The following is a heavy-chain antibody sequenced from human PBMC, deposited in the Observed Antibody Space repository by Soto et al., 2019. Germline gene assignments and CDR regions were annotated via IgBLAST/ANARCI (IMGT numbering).Heavy chain of an antibody. CDR3: ARGSRTGNYGTAV. D-gene: IGHD3-16*01. J-gene: IGHJ3*01. Sequence: SVKRSCKASGSTFDNHAVSWVRRALGQGLEWMGGIIPMFETVNYAQRFQGRLPIAAEESTSTAYMELTSLTSEATAIYFCARGSRTGNYGTAVWGQ. V-gene: IGHV1-69*13. CDR2: IIPMFETV. CDR1: GSTFDNHA.